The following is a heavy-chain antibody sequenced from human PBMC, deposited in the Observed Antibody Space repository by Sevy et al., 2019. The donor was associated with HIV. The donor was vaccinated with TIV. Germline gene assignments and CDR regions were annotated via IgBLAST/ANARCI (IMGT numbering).Heavy chain of an antibody. J-gene: IGHJ5*01. CDR3: VRDHHLRGRHWFDS. D-gene: IGHD3-16*01. CDR2: MPYGGNT. Sequence: SETLSLTCTASGGSLVSPTFYWGWVRQPPGERLEWIAAMPYGGNTYYNPSLKDRLAMSIDTSKNQFSLNLTSVTAADAAVYHCVRDHHLRGRHWFDSWGQGALVTVSS. CDR1: GGSLVSPTFY. V-gene: IGHV4-39*02.